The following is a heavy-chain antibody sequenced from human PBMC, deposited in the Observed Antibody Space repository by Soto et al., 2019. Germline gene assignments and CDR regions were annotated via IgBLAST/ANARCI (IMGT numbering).Heavy chain of an antibody. CDR2: ISYDGSNK. CDR1: GFTFSSYG. V-gene: IGHV3-30*18. J-gene: IGHJ6*03. Sequence: ESGGGVVQPGRSLRLSCAASGFTFSSYGMHWVRQAPGKGLEWVAVISYDGSNKYYADSVKGRFTISRDNSKNTLYLQMNSLRAEDTAVYYCAKSGSGSTVSSYYYYYMDVWGKGTTVTVSS. D-gene: IGHD1-26*01. CDR3: AKSGSGSTVSSYYYYYMDV.